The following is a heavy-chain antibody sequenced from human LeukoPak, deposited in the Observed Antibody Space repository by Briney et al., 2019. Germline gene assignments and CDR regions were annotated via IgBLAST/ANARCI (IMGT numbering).Heavy chain of an antibody. CDR3: AREPGSYYGFDY. CDR2: IWYDGSNK. CDR1: GFTFSSYG. D-gene: IGHD1-26*01. Sequence: GGSLRLSCAASGFTFSSYGMHWVRQAPGKGLEWVAVIWYDGSNKYYADSVKGRFTISRDNSKNTLYLQMNSLRAEDTAVYYCAREPGSYYGFDYWGQGTLVTVSS. J-gene: IGHJ4*02. V-gene: IGHV3-33*01.